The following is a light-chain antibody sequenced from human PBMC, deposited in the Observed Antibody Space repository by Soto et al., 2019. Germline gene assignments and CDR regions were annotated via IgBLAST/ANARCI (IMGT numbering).Light chain of an antibody. CDR2: GAS. CDR3: QYYGSSPRT. Sequence: EIVLTQSPGTLSLSPGARATLSCRASQSVSSSYLAWYQQKPGQAPRLLIYGASSRATGIPDRFSGSGSGTDFTLTISRLEPEDFAVYYCQYYGSSPRTFGQGTKVEIK. CDR1: QSVSSSY. V-gene: IGKV3-20*01. J-gene: IGKJ1*01.